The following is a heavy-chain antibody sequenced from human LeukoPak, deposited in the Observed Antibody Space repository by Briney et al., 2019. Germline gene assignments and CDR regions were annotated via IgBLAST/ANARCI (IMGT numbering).Heavy chain of an antibody. D-gene: IGHD5-18*01. CDR1: GFTFDDYA. CDR2: ISWNSGSI. V-gene: IGHV3-9*01. Sequence: GGSLRLSCAASGFTFDDYAMHWVRQAPGKGLEWVSGISWNSGSIGYADSVKGRFTISRDNAKNSLYLQMNSLRAEDTAVYYCARDRGYSYGNFDYWGQGTLVTVSS. CDR3: ARDRGYSYGNFDY. J-gene: IGHJ4*02.